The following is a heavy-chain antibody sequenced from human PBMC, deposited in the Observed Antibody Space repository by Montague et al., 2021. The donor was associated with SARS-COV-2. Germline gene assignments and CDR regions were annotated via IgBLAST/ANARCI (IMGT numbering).Heavy chain of an antibody. J-gene: IGHJ6*02. V-gene: IGHV3-53*01. CDR2: IYYGGST. CDR3: LRGGGLRNYGMDA. D-gene: IGHD5-12*01. CDR1: GFIVTNNY. Sequence: SLRLSCAASGFIVTNNYMSWVRQAPGKGLEWVSVIYYGGSTYYADSVTGRFTVSSDSSKNTLYLQMNSLRAEDTAVYYCLRGGGLRNYGMDAWGQGTTVTVSS.